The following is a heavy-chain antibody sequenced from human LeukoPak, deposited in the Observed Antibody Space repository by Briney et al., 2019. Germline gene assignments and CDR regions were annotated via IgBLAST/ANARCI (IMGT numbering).Heavy chain of an antibody. D-gene: IGHD3-10*01. CDR2: IWYDGSNK. J-gene: IGHJ1*01. Sequence: GGSLRLSCAASGFTFSSYGMHWVRQAPGKGLEWVAVIWYDGSNKYYADSVKGRFTISRDNSKNTLYLKMNSLRAEHTGVYYCATDSYYYGSGSYLLFQHWGQGTLVTVSS. CDR3: ATDSYYYGSGSYLLFQH. V-gene: IGHV3-33*01. CDR1: GFTFSSYG.